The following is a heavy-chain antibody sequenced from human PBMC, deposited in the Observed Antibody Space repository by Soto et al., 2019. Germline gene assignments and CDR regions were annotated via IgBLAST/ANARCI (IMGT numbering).Heavy chain of an antibody. CDR1: GYTLSNNYG. V-gene: IGHV1-18*01. Sequence: QVQLVQSGAEVNNPGASVKVSCRASGYTLSNNYGISWVRQAPGQGLEGMGWINSYNGVTNDARKFQDRVTLTTDASTTTAYMELRSMRYDATAIYYCARDRQNYGSLDYWGQGTLGTVSS. J-gene: IGHJ4*02. CDR2: INSYNGVT. D-gene: IGHD4-17*01. CDR3: ARDRQNYGSLDY.